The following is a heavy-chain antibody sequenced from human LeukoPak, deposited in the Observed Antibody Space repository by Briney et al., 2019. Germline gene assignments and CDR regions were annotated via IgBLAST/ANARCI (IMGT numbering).Heavy chain of an antibody. CDR2: VYYSGST. D-gene: IGHD2-2*01. CDR1: GDSFSNYY. V-gene: IGHV4-59*08. J-gene: IGHJ4*03. Sequence: SETLSLTCSVSGDSFSNYYWTWIRQPPGKGLEWIGYVYYSGSTNYNPSLKTRLHLSVDTSKNRFSLKLSSVTAADTAVYCCASSPRLTTSWFLFDSWGHGTLVTVSS. CDR3: ASSPRLTTSWFLFDS.